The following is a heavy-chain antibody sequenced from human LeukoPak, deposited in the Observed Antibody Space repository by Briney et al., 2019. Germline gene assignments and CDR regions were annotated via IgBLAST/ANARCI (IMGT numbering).Heavy chain of an antibody. CDR2: IYYSGST. CDR3: ARVVGAAGYYYYYGMDV. CDR1: GFTVSSNY. D-gene: IGHD6-13*01. Sequence: LRLSCAASGFTVSSNYMSWVRQPPGKGLEWIGYIYYSGSTYYNPSLKSRVTISVDTSKNQFSLKLSSVTAADTAVYYCARVVGAAGYYYYYGMDVWGQGTTVTVSS. J-gene: IGHJ6*02. V-gene: IGHV4-30-4*08.